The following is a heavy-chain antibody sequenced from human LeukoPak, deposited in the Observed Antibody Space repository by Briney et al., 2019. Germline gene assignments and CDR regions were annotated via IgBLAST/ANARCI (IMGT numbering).Heavy chain of an antibody. CDR1: GGSISSGDYY. V-gene: IGHV4-30-4*01. CDR2: IYYSGGT. CDR3: ARVGPGVWFDY. Sequence: SETLSLTCTVSGGSISSGDYYWSWIRQPPGKGLEWIGNIYYSGGTYYNPSLKSRVTISVDTSKNQFSLKLSSVTAADTAVYYCARVGPGVWFDYWGQGTLVTVSS. J-gene: IGHJ4*02. D-gene: IGHD3-16*01.